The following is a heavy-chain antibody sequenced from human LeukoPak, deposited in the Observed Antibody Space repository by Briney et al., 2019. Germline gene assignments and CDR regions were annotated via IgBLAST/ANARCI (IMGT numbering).Heavy chain of an antibody. D-gene: IGHD5-18*01. J-gene: IGHJ6*03. CDR1: GGSISSSSYY. Sequence: PSETLSLTCTVSGGSISSSSYYWGWIRQPPGKGLEWIGYIYYSGSTNYNPSLKSRVTISVDTSKNQFSLKLSSVTAADTAVYYCATTAYYYYYMDVWGKGTTVTVSS. V-gene: IGHV4-61*05. CDR3: ATTAYYYYYMDV. CDR2: IYYSGST.